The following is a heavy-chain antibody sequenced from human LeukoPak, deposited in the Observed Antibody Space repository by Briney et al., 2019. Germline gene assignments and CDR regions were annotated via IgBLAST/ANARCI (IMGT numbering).Heavy chain of an antibody. Sequence: GGSLRLSCAASGFTFSDYYMSWIRQAPGKGLEWVSSISSSSSYIYYADSVKGRFTISRDNAKNSLYLQMNSLRAEDTAVYYCARELWFGELLPNFDYWGQGTLVTVSS. D-gene: IGHD3-10*01. CDR3: ARELWFGELLPNFDY. V-gene: IGHV3-11*06. J-gene: IGHJ4*02. CDR1: GFTFSDYY. CDR2: ISSSSSYI.